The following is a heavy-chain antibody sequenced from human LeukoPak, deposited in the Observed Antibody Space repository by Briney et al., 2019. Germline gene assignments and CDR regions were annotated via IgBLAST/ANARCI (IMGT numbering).Heavy chain of an antibody. J-gene: IGHJ4*02. D-gene: IGHD3-10*01. Sequence: GSLRLSCAASGFTFSSYEMNWVRQAPGKGLEWVSYISSTGNTIYYADSVKGRFTISRDNANNSLYLQMDSLRAEDTAMYYCARDGPYNYGSGSYFYYFDYWGQGTLVTVSS. V-gene: IGHV3-48*03. CDR1: GFTFSSYE. CDR2: ISSTGNTI. CDR3: ARDGPYNYGSGSYFYYFDY.